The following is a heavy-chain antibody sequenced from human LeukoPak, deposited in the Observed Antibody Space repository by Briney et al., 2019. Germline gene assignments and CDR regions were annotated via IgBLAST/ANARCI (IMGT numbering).Heavy chain of an antibody. D-gene: IGHD5-18*01. CDR3: ARHRSAYSSLYYFDY. Sequence: SETLSLTCTVSGGSISSSSYYWGWIRQPPGKGLEWIGSIYYSGSTYYNPSLKSRVTISVDTSKNQFSLKLSSVTAADTAVYYCARHRSAYSSLYYFDYWGQGTLVTVSS. V-gene: IGHV4-39*01. J-gene: IGHJ4*02. CDR2: IYYSGST. CDR1: GGSISSSSYY.